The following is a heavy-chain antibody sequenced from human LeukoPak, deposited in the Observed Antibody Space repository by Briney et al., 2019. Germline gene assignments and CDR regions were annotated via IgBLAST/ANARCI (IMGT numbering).Heavy chain of an antibody. D-gene: IGHD5-18*01. J-gene: IGHJ4*02. V-gene: IGHV4-34*01. CDR1: GGSFRGYY. CDR2: INHSGST. CDR3: ARTRGYAFDY. Sequence: SETLSLTCAVYGGSFRGYYWSWIRQPPGKGLEWIGEINHSGSTNYNPSLKSRVIISVDTSKKQFSLKLSSVTGAGTAVYYCARTRGYAFDYWGQGTLVTVSS.